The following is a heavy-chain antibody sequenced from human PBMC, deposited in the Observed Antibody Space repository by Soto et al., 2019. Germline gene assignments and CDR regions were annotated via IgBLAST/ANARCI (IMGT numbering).Heavy chain of an antibody. CDR3: AKSDGSGNKGSKQNAFDI. D-gene: IGHD3-10*01. Sequence: GGSLRLSCAASGFTFSSYGMHWVRQAPGKGLEWVAVISYDGSNKYYADSVKGRFTISRDNSKNTLYLQMNSLRAEDTAVYYCAKSDGSGNKGSKQNAFDIWGQGTMVTVSS. CDR1: GFTFSSYG. CDR2: ISYDGSNK. J-gene: IGHJ3*02. V-gene: IGHV3-30*18.